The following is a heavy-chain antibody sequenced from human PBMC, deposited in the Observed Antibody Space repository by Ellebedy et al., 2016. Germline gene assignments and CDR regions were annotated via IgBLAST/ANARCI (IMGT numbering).Heavy chain of an antibody. D-gene: IGHD6-19*01. Sequence: TLSLTCTVSGGSISSYYWSWIRQPPGKALEWLAFIYWDDDKRYSPSLKSRLTITKDTPKNQVVLTMTNMDPADTGTYYCAQEYEWLVGYWGQGTLVTVSS. CDR3: AQEYEWLVGY. CDR1: GGSISSYYW. V-gene: IGHV2-5*08. J-gene: IGHJ4*01. CDR2: IYWDDDK.